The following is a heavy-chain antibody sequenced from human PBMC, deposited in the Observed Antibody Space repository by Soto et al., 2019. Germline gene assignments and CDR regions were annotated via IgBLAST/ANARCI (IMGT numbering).Heavy chain of an antibody. CDR3: ARAKPQFRSFVP. Sequence: ASVKVSCKASGYTFTSYYMHWVRQAPRQGLERMGIINTSGGSTTYAQKFQGRVTMTRDTSTSTVYMELSSLRSEDTAVYYCARAKPQFRSFVPWGQGTLVTVSS. CDR1: GYTFTSYY. J-gene: IGHJ5*02. CDR2: INTSGGST. V-gene: IGHV1-46*03.